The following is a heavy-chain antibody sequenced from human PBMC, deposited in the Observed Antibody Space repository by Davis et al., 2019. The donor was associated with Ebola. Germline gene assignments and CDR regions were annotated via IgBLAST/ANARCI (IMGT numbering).Heavy chain of an antibody. CDR3: ARDWAGLDV. J-gene: IGHJ6*02. CDR2: IPHVGSEK. V-gene: IGHV3-7*01. Sequence: PGGSLRLSCAASGFTFTTYYITWVRQAPGRGLESVATIPHVGSEKYYVDSVKGRFTGSRDNAKNSVYLQMNSLRAEDTAVYYCARDWAGLDVWGQGTTVTVSS. D-gene: IGHD3-16*01. CDR1: GFTFTTYY.